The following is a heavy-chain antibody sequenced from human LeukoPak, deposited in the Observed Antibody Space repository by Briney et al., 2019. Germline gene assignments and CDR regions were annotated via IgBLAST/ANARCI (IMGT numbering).Heavy chain of an antibody. CDR2: INPNSGGT. V-gene: IGHV1-2*02. J-gene: IGHJ4*02. CDR3: ARADPAKGY. CDR1: GYTFTVYY. Sequence: GASVKVSCKASGYTFTVYYMHWVRQAPGQGLEWMGWINPNSGGTNYTQKFQGRVTTTRDTSISTAYMELSRLRSDDTAVYYCARADPAKGYWGQGTLVTVSS.